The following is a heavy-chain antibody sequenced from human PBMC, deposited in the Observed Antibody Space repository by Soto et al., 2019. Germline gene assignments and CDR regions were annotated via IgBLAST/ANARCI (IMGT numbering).Heavy chain of an antibody. Sequence: QVQLVQSGAEVQKPGSSVKVSCKASGGTFSSYAISWVRQAPGQGLEWMGGIIPIFGTANYAQKFQGRVTITADESTSTAYMELSSLRSEDTAVYSCARATVAYCGGDCPNWFDPWGQGTLVTVSS. CDR3: ARATVAYCGGDCPNWFDP. J-gene: IGHJ5*02. CDR2: IIPIFGTA. CDR1: GGTFSSYA. D-gene: IGHD2-21*02. V-gene: IGHV1-69*01.